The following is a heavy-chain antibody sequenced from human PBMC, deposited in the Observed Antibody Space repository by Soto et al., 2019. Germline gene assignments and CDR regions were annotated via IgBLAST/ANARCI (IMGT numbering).Heavy chain of an antibody. V-gene: IGHV3-23*01. D-gene: IGHD3-16*01. CDR1: GFPFSTYA. CDR2: IGGSGGDT. J-gene: IGHJ4*02. Sequence: PGGSLRLSCAASGFPFSTYAMSWVRQAPGKGLEWVSGIGGSGGDTFYADSVKGRFTVSRDNAENTLSLELNSLRVEDTAIYYCARRSWRGRADDWGQGILVTVSS. CDR3: ARRSWRGRADD.